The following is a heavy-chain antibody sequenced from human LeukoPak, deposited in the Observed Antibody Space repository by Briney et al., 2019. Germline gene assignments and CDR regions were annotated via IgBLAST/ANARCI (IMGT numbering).Heavy chain of an antibody. J-gene: IGHJ4*02. CDR3: AKDEADYVGNSQD. Sequence: PGRSLRLSCAASGFTFSSYGMHWVRQAPGKGLEWVAAISYEGTNKYYADSVKGRFTISRDNSKKTLYLQMNSLRAEDTAMYYCAKDEADYVGNSQDWGQGTLVTVSS. D-gene: IGHD4-23*01. CDR1: GFTFSSYG. CDR2: ISYEGTNK. V-gene: IGHV3-30*18.